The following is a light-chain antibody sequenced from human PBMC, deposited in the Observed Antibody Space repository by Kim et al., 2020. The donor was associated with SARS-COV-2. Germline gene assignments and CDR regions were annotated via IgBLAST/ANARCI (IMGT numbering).Light chain of an antibody. CDR2: DAS. V-gene: IGKV1-33*01. J-gene: IGKJ5*01. Sequence: DIQMTQSPSSLSASVGDRVTITCQASQDISNHLNWYQQKPGKAPNLLIYDASTLETGVPSRFSGSGSGTDFTFTITSLQPEDIATYYCREYSSHPSTFGKGTRVEIK. CDR1: QDISNH. CDR3: REYSSHPST.